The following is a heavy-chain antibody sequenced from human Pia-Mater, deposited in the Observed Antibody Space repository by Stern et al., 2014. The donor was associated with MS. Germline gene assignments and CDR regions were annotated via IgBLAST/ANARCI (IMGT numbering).Heavy chain of an antibody. J-gene: IGHJ4*02. CDR3: ALRRSYYVY. Sequence: VQLVQSGAEVKKPGSSVKVSCKASGDTFSSYALSWVRQAPGHGLEWMGGLIPFFGATRYAQKFQGRVTITPEESTGTAFLELSSLTSEDTAVYYCALRRSYYVYWGQGTLVTVSS. D-gene: IGHD1-26*01. V-gene: IGHV1-69*01. CDR1: GDTFSSYA. CDR2: LIPFFGAT.